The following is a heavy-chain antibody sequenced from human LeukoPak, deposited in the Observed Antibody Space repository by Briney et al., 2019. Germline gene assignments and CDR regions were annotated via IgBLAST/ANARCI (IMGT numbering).Heavy chain of an antibody. CDR1: GYTFTSYY. CDR2: INPSGGST. D-gene: IGHD6-13*01. CDR3: ARSMGIAAAGTEVYFDY. V-gene: IGHV1-46*01. Sequence: GASVKVSCKASGYTFTSYYMHWVRQAPGQGLEWMGIINPSGGSTSYAQKFQGRVTMTRDTSTSTVYMELSSLRSKDTAVYYCARSMGIAAAGTEVYFDYWGQGTLVTVSS. J-gene: IGHJ4*02.